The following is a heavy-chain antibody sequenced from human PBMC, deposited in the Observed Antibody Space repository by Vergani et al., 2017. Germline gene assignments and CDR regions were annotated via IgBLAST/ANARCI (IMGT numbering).Heavy chain of an antibody. CDR1: GGSFSGYY. D-gene: IGHD2/OR15-2a*01. Sequence: QVQLQESGPGLVKPSETLSLTCAVYGGSFSGYYWGWIRQPPGKGLEWIGSIYHSGSTYYNPSLKSRVTISVDTSKNQFSLKLSSVTAADTAVYYCARESNILGRLDYYGMDVWGQGTTVTVSS. J-gene: IGHJ6*02. CDR2: IYHSGST. V-gene: IGHV4-38-2*02. CDR3: ARESNILGRLDYYGMDV.